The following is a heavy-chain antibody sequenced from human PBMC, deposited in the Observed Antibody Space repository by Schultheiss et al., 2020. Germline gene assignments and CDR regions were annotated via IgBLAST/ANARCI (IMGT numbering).Heavy chain of an antibody. CDR1: GFTFSSYG. CDR3: ASHQGGDQTNDAFDI. Sequence: GGSLRLSCAASGFTFSSYGMHWVRQAPGKGLEWVAVIWYDGSNKYYADSVKGRFTISRDNSKNTLYLQMNSLRAEDTAVYYCASHQGGDQTNDAFDIWGQGTMVTVSS. V-gene: IGHV3-33*01. J-gene: IGHJ3*02. D-gene: IGHD4-17*01. CDR2: IWYDGSNK.